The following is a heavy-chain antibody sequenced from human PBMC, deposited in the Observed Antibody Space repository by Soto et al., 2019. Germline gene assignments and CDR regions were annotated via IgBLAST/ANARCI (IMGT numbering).Heavy chain of an antibody. CDR2: IDPSDSYT. CDR1: GYSFTSYW. Sequence: PGESLKISCKGSGYSFTSYWISWVRQMPGKGLEWMGRIDPSDSYTNYSPSFQGHVTISADKSISTAYLQWSSLKASDTAMYYCARHXYSSSWYGYYYYYGMDVWGQGTTVTVSS. J-gene: IGHJ6*02. D-gene: IGHD6-13*01. V-gene: IGHV5-10-1*01. CDR3: ARHXYSSSWYGYYYYYGMDV.